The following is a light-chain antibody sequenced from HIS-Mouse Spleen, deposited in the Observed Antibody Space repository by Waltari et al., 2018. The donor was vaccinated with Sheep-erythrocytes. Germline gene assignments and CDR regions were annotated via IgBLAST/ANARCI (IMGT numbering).Light chain of an antibody. CDR1: ALPKKY. CDR2: EDS. J-gene: IGLJ1*01. CDR3: YSTDSSGNHYV. V-gene: IGLV3-10*01. Sequence: SYELTQPPSVSVSPGQTARNTCSGDALPKKYAYWYQQKSGQAPVLVIYEDSKRPSGFPERFPGSSSGTMATLTISGAQVEDEADYYCYSTDSSGNHYVFGTGTKVTVL.